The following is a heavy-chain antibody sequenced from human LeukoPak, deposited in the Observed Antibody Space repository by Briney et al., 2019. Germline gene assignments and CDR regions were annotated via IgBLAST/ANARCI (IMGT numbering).Heavy chain of an antibody. J-gene: IGHJ1*01. CDR1: GFTFSSYA. CDR3: ARSSDAIIYFQH. V-gene: IGHV3-53*01. Sequence: PGGSLRLSCAASGFTFSSYAMSWVRQAPGKGLERVSVFYSGGNTYYADSVKGRFTISRDNSKNTLYLQMNSLRAEDTAVYYCARSSDAIIYFQHWGQGTLVTVSS. CDR2: FYSGGNT. D-gene: IGHD3-9*01.